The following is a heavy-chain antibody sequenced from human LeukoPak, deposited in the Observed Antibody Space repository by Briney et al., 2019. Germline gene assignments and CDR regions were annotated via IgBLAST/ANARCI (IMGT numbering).Heavy chain of an antibody. CDR3: ARTGAVAGYYFDY. J-gene: IGHJ4*02. CDR1: GGTFSSYA. V-gene: IGHV1-69*13. D-gene: IGHD6-19*01. CDR2: IIPIFGTV. Sequence: GASVKVSCKASGGTFSSYAISWVRQAPGQGLEWMGGIIPIFGTVNYAQKFQGRVTITADESTSTAYMELSSLRSEDTAVYYCARTGAVAGYYFDYWGQGTLVTVSS.